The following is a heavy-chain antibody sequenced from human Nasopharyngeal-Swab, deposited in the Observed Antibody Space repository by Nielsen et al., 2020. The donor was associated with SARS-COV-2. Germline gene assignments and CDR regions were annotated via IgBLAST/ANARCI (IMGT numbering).Heavy chain of an antibody. J-gene: IGHJ6*02. CDR2: ISSSSSYI. Sequence: ESLKISCAVSGFTFSSYSMNWVRQAPGKGLEWVSSISSSSSYIYYADSVKGRFTISRDNAKNSLYLQMNSLRAEDTAVYYCARVCSGGSCYGYYYGMDVWGQGTTVTVSS. V-gene: IGHV3-21*01. CDR3: ARVCSGGSCYGYYYGMDV. D-gene: IGHD2-15*01. CDR1: GFTFSSYS.